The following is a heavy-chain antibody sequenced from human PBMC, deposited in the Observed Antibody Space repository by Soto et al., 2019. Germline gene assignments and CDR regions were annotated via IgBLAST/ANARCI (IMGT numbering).Heavy chain of an antibody. CDR3: AGDGRYCSGGSCYAPYSYYYYYGMDV. Sequence: PGGSLRLSCAASGFTFSSYGMHWVRQAPGKGLEWVAVIWYDGSNKYYADSVKGRFTISRDNSKNTLYLQMNSLRAEDTAVYYCAGDGRYCSGGSCYAPYSYYYYYGMDVWGQGTTVTVSS. V-gene: IGHV3-33*01. CDR1: GFTFSSYG. CDR2: IWYDGSNK. D-gene: IGHD2-15*01. J-gene: IGHJ6*02.